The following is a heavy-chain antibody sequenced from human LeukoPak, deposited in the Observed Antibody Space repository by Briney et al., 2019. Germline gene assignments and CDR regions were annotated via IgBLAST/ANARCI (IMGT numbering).Heavy chain of an antibody. V-gene: IGHV3-48*03. D-gene: IGHD3-10*01. CDR2: ISSSGSTI. J-gene: IGHJ4*02. CDR3: AREKGRNYFDY. CDR1: GFTFSSYE. Sequence: GGSLRLSCAASGFTFSSYEINRVRQAPGKGLEWVSYISSSGSTIYYADSVKGRFTISRDNAKNSLYLQMNSLRAEDTAVYYCAREKGRNYFDYWGQGTLVTVCS.